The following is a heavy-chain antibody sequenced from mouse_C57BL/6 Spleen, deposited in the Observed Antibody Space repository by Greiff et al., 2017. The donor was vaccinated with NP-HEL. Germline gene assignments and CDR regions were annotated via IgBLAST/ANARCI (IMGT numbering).Heavy chain of an antibody. CDR1: GFTFSSYG. D-gene: IGHD2-3*01. CDR2: ISSGGSYT. J-gene: IGHJ2*01. Sequence: EVKLMESGGDLVKPGGSLKLSCAASGFTFSSYGMSWVRQTPDKRLEWVATISSGGSYTYYPDSVKGRFTISRDNAKNTLYLQMSSLKSEDTAMYYCARQGGYYEEDCWGHGTTLTVSS. CDR3: ARQGGYYEEDC. V-gene: IGHV5-6*01.